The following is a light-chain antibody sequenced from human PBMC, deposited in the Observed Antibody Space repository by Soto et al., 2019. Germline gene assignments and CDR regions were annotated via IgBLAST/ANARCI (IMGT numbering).Light chain of an antibody. J-gene: IGKJ2*01. CDR3: QRYGGSPLYT. V-gene: IGKV3-20*01. Sequence: EIVLTQSPSILSLSPGERATLSCRASESGSSSYLAWYQQKPGQSPRLLIYGASSRATGIPDRFSGSGSGTDFTLTISRLEPEDLAVYYCQRYGGSPLYTFGQGTKLEIK. CDR2: GAS. CDR1: ESGSSSY.